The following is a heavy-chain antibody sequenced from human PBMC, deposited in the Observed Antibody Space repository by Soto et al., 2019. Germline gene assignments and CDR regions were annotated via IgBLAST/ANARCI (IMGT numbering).Heavy chain of an antibody. D-gene: IGHD4-17*01. J-gene: IGHJ4*02. CDR2: ITGSGDNR. Sequence: EVQLLESGGGLVQPGGSLRLSCAASGFTFGSYAMSWVRQAPGKGLEWVSGITGSGDNRYYADSVKGRFTISRDNSKNTLYLQMNSLRVEDTAVFYCAKDYGNFWDPLDYWGQGTLVTVSS. V-gene: IGHV3-23*01. CDR1: GFTFGSYA. CDR3: AKDYGNFWDPLDY.